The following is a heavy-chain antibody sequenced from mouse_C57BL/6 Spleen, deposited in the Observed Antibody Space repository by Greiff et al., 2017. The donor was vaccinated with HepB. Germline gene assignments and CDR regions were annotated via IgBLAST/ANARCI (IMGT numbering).Heavy chain of an antibody. CDR1: GYTSTSYW. CDR3: ARRNYDFYYAMDY. D-gene: IGHD2-4*01. Sequence: QVQLQQPGAELVRPGTSVKLSCKASGYTSTSYWMHWVKQRPGQGLEWIGVIDPSDSYTNYNQKFKGKATLTVDTSSSTAYMQLSSLTSEDSAVYYCARRNYDFYYAMDYWGQGTSVTVSS. J-gene: IGHJ4*01. V-gene: IGHV1-59*01. CDR2: IDPSDSYT.